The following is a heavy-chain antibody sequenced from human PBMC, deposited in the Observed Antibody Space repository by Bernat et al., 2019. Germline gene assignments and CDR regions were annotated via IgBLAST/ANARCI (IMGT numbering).Heavy chain of an antibody. V-gene: IGHV4-34*01. J-gene: IGHJ4*02. D-gene: IGHD2-15*01. CDR1: GGSFSGYY. Sequence: QVQLQQWGAGLLKPSETLSLTCAVYGGSFSGYYWSWIRQPPGKGLEWIGEINHSGSTNYNPSLKGRVTISVDTSKNQFSLKLSSVTAADTSVYYCARVGRRAVVGYWGQGTLVTVSS. CDR2: INHSGST. CDR3: ARVGRRAVVGY.